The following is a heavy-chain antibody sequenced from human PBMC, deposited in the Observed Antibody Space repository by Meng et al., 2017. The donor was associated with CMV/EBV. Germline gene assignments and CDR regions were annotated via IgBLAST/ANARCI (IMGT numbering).Heavy chain of an antibody. V-gene: IGHV3-15*01. CDR3: TTEDEYYYDSSGYYYYYGMDV. CDR1: GFTFSNAW. D-gene: IGHD3-22*01. Sequence: GGSLRLSCAASGFTFSNAWMSWVRQAPGKGLEWVGRIKSKTDGGTTDYAAPVKGRFNISRDDSKNTLYLQMNSLKTEDTAVYYCTTEDEYYYDSSGYYYYYGMDVWGQGTTVTVSS. CDR2: IKSKTDGGTT. J-gene: IGHJ6*02.